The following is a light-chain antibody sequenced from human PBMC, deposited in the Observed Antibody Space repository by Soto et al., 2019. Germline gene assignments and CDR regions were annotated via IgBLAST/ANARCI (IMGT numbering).Light chain of an antibody. J-gene: IGLJ1*01. Sequence: QSVVAQPPSASGTPGQRVTFSYSGSSSNIGTKTVNWYQQVPGTAPKLLIYRNTQRPAGVPDRFSGSKSGTSASLAISGLQSEDEADYFCAAWDDSLNGYVFGSGTKVTVL. CDR3: AAWDDSLNGYV. CDR2: RNT. V-gene: IGLV1-44*01. CDR1: SSNIGTKT.